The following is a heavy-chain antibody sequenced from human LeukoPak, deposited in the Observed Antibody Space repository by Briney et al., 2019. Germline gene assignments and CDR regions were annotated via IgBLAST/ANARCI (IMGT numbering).Heavy chain of an antibody. Sequence: ASVKVSSKASVYTFTDYNMHWVRQAPGQGLERIGCINPNSGVTNYEHKFQGRVTITRDPSISTAYMELSRLRSDVTAVYYCARDYCSGGSCYGTFDYWGQGTLVTVSS. CDR3: ARDYCSGGSCYGTFDY. J-gene: IGHJ4*02. V-gene: IGHV1-2*07. CDR1: VYTFTDYN. CDR2: INPNSGVT. D-gene: IGHD2-15*01.